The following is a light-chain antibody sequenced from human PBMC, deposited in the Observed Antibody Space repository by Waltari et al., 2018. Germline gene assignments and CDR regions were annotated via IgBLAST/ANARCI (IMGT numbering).Light chain of an antibody. CDR2: QDK. CDR3: QAWDSSSDSYV. J-gene: IGLJ1*01. V-gene: IGLV3-1*01. Sequence: SYELTQPPSVSVSAGQTASITCSGDKLGHKFVCWFQQRPGQSPVLVIYQDKKRPSGIPERFSGSNSENTATLTISGTQPLDEADYYCQAWDSSSDSYVFGSGTKVTV. CDR1: KLGHKF.